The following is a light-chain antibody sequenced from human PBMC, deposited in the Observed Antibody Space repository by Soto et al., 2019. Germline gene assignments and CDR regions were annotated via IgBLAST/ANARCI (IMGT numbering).Light chain of an antibody. J-gene: IGKJ3*01. CDR2: DAS. Sequence: DIQMTQSPSTLSASVGDRVTITCRASQSISSWLAWYQQKPGKAPKLLIYDASSLESGVPSRFSGSGSGTEFTLTISSLQPDDFATYYCQQYNNWPLFGPGTKVD. CDR3: QQYNNWPL. CDR1: QSISSW. V-gene: IGKV1-5*01.